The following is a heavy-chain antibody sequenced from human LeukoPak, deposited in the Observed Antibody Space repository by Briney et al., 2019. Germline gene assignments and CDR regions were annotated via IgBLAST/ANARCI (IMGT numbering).Heavy chain of an antibody. CDR1: GGTFTSYA. Sequence: SVKLSCKASGGTFTSYAISWVRQAPGQGLEWMGRIIPILGIANYAQKFQGRVTITADKSTSTAYMELSSLRSEDTAVYYCARPPTDSSGYYYYYGMDVWGQGTTVTVSS. V-gene: IGHV1-69*04. CDR2: IIPILGIA. D-gene: IGHD3-22*01. CDR3: ARPPTDSSGYYYYYGMDV. J-gene: IGHJ6*02.